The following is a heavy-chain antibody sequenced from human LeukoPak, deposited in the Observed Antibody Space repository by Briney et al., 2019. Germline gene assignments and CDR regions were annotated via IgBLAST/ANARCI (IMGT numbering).Heavy chain of an antibody. D-gene: IGHD3-22*01. V-gene: IGHV3-21*01. Sequence: GGSLTLSCEASGFTFDAYSMNWVRQAPGKGLEWVSAIGNSGTYIYYADSVRGRFTISRDNDKNSLYLQMNTLRGDDTAVYYCAREIAADYYDNSGYSPEAFDVWGQGTVVTVSS. J-gene: IGHJ3*01. CDR1: GFTFDAYS. CDR3: AREIAADYYDNSGYSPEAFDV. CDR2: IGNSGTYI.